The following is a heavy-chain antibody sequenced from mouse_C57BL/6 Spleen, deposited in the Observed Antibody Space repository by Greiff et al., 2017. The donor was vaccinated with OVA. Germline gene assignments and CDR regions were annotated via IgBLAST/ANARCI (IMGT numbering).Heavy chain of an antibody. Sequence: DVKLVESEGGLVQPGSSMKLSCTASGFTFSDYYMAWVRQVPEKGLEWVANINYDGSSTYYLDSLKSRFIISRDNAKNILYLQMSSLKSEDTATYYCARDEEKNYFDYWGQGTTLTVSS. CDR3: ARDEEKNYFDY. J-gene: IGHJ2*01. CDR2: INYDGSST. CDR1: GFTFSDYY. V-gene: IGHV5-16*01.